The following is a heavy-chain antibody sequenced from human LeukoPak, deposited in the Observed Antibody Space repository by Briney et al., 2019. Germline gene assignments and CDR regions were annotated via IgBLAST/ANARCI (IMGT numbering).Heavy chain of an antibody. V-gene: IGHV3-21*06. CDR3: ARDTPIRDFWSGYYPDF. Sequence: GRSLRLSCADSGFTFSSYTMNWVRQAPGKGLEWVSSISRSSSYIYYADSVKGRFIISRDNSKNTMYLQLNSLTTEDTAVYYCARDTPIRDFWSGYYPDFWGQGTLVTVSS. J-gene: IGHJ4*02. D-gene: IGHD3-3*01. CDR1: GFTFSSYT. CDR2: ISRSSSYI.